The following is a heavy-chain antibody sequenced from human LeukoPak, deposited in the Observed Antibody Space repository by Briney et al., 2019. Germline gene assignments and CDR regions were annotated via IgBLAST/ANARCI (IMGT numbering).Heavy chain of an antibody. J-gene: IGHJ4*02. Sequence: GGSLRLSCAASGFTFSSYAMHWVRQAPGKGLEWVAVISYDGSNKYYADSVKGRFTISRDNSKNTLYLQMNSLRAEDTAVYYCARTGWPYDSSGYHLNGYWGQGTLVTVSS. D-gene: IGHD3-22*01. CDR1: GFTFSSYA. CDR2: ISYDGSNK. V-gene: IGHV3-30-3*01. CDR3: ARTGWPYDSSGYHLNGY.